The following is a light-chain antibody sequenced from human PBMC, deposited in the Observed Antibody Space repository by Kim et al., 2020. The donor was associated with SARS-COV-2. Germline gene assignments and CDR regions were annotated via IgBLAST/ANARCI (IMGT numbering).Light chain of an antibody. CDR3: QSYDGDNPWV. V-gene: IGLV6-57*03. Sequence: KTVTISCTRGSGSIASNYVQWYQQRPDRAPTTLIYEDNRRPSGIPDRFSGSIDSSSNSASLTISGLKTEDEADYYCQSYDGDNPWVFGGGTKVTVL. CDR1: SGSIASNY. J-gene: IGLJ3*02. CDR2: EDN.